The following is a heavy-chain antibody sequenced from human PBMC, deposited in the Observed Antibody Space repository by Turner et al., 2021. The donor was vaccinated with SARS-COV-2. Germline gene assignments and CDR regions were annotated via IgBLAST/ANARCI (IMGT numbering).Heavy chain of an antibody. J-gene: IGHJ5*02. CDR2: MIPFLGRA. V-gene: IGHV1-69*09. D-gene: IGHD6-13*01. CDR3: ARLDQGIAGAAISWFDH. Sequence: QVQLVQSGAKVNKAGSSVTVSCNASAVTFSSYGSSWVRQAPGRGREGMGRMIPFLGRANYEKKYQGRVKMLADKATSTAYTEMSSLYSEDTAVYYCARLDQGIAGAAISWFDHWGQGTLVTVSS. CDR1: AVTFSSYG.